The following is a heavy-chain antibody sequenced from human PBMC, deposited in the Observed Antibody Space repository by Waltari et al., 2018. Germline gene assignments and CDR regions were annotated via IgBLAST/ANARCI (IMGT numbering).Heavy chain of an antibody. Sequence: EVQLLESGGGLVQPGGSLRLSCAASGFTFSSYAMSWVRQAPGKGLEWVSAMSGRGGSTYYADSVKGRCTIARDNAKNTLYLQMNSLRAEDTAVYYCAKAGGGIGGATKGNDYWGQGTLATV. CDR2: MSGRGGST. J-gene: IGHJ4*02. V-gene: IGHV3-23*01. CDR1: GFTFSSYA. CDR3: AKAGGGIGGATKGNDY. D-gene: IGHD1-26*01.